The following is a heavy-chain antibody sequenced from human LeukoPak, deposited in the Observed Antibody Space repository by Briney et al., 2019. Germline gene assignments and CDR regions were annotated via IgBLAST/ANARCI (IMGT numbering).Heavy chain of an antibody. CDR1: GFTFSSYA. V-gene: IGHV3-23*01. Sequence: GGSLRLSCAASGFTFSSYAMNWVRQAPGKGLEWVSFISGSGDTTYYAGSVKGRFTISRDSPKNTLYLQMNSLRAEDTAVYYCAKSRGESRGASNYWGRGTLVTVSS. D-gene: IGHD1-26*01. J-gene: IGHJ4*02. CDR3: AKSRGESRGASNY. CDR2: ISGSGDTT.